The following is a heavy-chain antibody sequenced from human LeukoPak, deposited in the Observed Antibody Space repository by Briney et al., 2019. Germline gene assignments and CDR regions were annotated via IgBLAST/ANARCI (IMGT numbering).Heavy chain of an antibody. D-gene: IGHD2-21*02. Sequence: QPGGSLRLSCAASGFTFSSYAMHWVRQAPGKGLEWVAVISYDGSNKYYADSVKGRFTISRDNSKNTLYLQMNSLRAEDTAVYYCAKGDSALDYWGQGTLVTVSS. CDR2: ISYDGSNK. CDR3: AKGDSALDY. CDR1: GFTFSSYA. J-gene: IGHJ4*02. V-gene: IGHV3-30*04.